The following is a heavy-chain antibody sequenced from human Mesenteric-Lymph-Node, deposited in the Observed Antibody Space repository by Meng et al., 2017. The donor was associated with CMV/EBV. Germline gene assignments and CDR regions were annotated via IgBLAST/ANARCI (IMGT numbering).Heavy chain of an antibody. D-gene: IGHD3-10*01. J-gene: IGHJ4*02. CDR2: IRYDGSNK. CDR3: ARDLYSFRGAYLGGFDY. CDR1: GFTFSNYG. V-gene: IGHV3-30*02. Sequence: GESLKISCAASGFTFSNYGMHWVRQAPGKGLEWVAFIRYDGSNKYYADSVKGRFTISRDNSKNTLYLQMNSLRAEDTAVYYCARDLYSFRGAYLGGFDYWGQGTLVTVSS.